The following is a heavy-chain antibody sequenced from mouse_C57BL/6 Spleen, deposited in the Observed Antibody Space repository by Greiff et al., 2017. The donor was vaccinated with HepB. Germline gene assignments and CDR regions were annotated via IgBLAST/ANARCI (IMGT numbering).Heavy chain of an antibody. D-gene: IGHD2-3*01. CDR1: GYTFTDYE. CDR2: IDPETGGT. Sequence: LVESGAELVRPGASVTLSCKASGYTFTDYEMHWVKQTPVHGLEWIGAIDPETGGTAYNQKFKGKAILTADKSSSTAYMELRSLTSEDSAVYYCTRYARIYSLFAYWGQGTLVTVSA. V-gene: IGHV1-15*01. CDR3: TRYARIYSLFAY. J-gene: IGHJ3*01.